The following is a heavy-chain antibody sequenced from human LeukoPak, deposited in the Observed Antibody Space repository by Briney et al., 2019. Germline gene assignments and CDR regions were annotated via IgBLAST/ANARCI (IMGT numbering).Heavy chain of an antibody. CDR1: GFTFSDHY. CDR2: SKNKLNSYTT. V-gene: IGHV3-72*01. J-gene: IGHJ4*02. CDR3: ARVSRRGWAYFVY. Sequence: GGSLRLSCAASGFTFSDHYMDWVRQAPGKGLEWVGRSKNKLNSYTTEYAASVKGRFTISRDDSKNSLYLQMNSLRIDDTAVYYCARVSRRGWAYFVYWGQETLVTVSS. D-gene: IGHD6-19*01.